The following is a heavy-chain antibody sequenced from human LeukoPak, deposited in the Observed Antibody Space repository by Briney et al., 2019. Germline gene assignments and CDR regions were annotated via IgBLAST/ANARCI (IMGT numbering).Heavy chain of an antibody. J-gene: IGHJ4*02. CDR2: ISYDGSNK. V-gene: IGHV3-30-3*01. CDR3: ASAGGHSSGWYRPGY. CDR1: GFRFSDYI. D-gene: IGHD6-19*01. Sequence: GGSLRLSCAASGFRFSDYIMNWVRQAPGKGLEWVAVISYDGSNKYYADSVKGRFTISRDNSKNTLYLQMNSLRAEDTAVYYCASAGGHSSGWYRPGYWGQGTLVTVSS.